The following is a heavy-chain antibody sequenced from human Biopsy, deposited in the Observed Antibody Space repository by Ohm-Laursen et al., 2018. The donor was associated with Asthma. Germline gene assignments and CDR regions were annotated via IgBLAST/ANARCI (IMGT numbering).Heavy chain of an antibody. J-gene: IGHJ4*02. V-gene: IGHV1-69*13. Sequence: SVKVSCKSLGGTFNTYVMGWVRQAPGQGLEWMGGINSVFGTTTYPQKFQDRVTITADDSTSTVYMELSSLRSEDTAAYYCARKAGSCISRTCYSLDFWGQGTLVTVSS. CDR2: INSVFGTT. CDR3: ARKAGSCISRTCYSLDF. CDR1: GGTFNTYV. D-gene: IGHD2-2*01.